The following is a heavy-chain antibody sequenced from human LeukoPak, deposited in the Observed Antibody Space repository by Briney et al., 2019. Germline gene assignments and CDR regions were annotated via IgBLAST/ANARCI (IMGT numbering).Heavy chain of an antibody. CDR3: ARQVYSSYDAFDI. CDR1: GYSFTGYW. D-gene: IGHD6-6*01. CDR2: IYPGDSDT. Sequence: GESLKISCKGSGYSFTGYWIGWVRQMPGKGLEWMGIIYPGDSDTRYSPSFQGQVTISADKSISTAYLQWSSLKASDTAMYYCARQVYSSYDAFDIWGQGTMVTVSS. V-gene: IGHV5-51*01. J-gene: IGHJ3*02.